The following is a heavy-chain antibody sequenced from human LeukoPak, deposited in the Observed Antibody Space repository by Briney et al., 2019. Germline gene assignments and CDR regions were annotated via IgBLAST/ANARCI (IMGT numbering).Heavy chain of an antibody. CDR2: IKKDGSET. J-gene: IGHJ4*02. CDR3: ARGRYGGTTYYFDY. D-gene: IGHD3-9*01. V-gene: IGHV3-7*03. CDR1: GFTFSNYG. Sequence: GGSLRLSCAASGFTFSNYGMSWVRQVPGKGLEWVANIKKDGSETYYVDSVKGRFTISRDNAKNSLYLQMNSLRAEDTAMYYCARGRYGGTTYYFDYWGQGTLVTVSS.